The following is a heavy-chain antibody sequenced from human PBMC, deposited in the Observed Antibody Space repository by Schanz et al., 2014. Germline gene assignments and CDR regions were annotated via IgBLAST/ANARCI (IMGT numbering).Heavy chain of an antibody. Sequence: VQLVESGGGVVQPGRSLRLSCAAYGFTLSSYAMHWVRQAPGKGLEWVANIKQHGNEKYYVDSVKGRFTISRDNAKNTLYLQMNTLRAEDTAVYYCAKDSTHIDIVLVPTAIDYWGQGTLVTVSS. CDR3: AKDSTHIDIVLVPTAIDY. CDR2: IKQHGNEK. J-gene: IGHJ4*02. V-gene: IGHV3-7*01. CDR1: GFTLSSYA. D-gene: IGHD2-2*01.